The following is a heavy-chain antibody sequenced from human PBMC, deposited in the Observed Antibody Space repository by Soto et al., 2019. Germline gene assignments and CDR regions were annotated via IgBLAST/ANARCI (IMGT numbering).Heavy chain of an antibody. J-gene: IGHJ5*02. V-gene: IGHV1-18*01. CDR2: ISLYSDST. D-gene: IGHD2-2*01. Sequence: QVQLVQSGGEVKRPGASVKVSCKTSGYTFSNYGITWVRQAPGQPLEWLGWISLYSDSTNYAQKFQGRVSMTTDTSTTTAYKELRSLRSDDTAVYYCARVVPGAEAWFGPWGQGTLVTVSS. CDR3: ARVVPGAEAWFGP. CDR1: GYTFSNYG.